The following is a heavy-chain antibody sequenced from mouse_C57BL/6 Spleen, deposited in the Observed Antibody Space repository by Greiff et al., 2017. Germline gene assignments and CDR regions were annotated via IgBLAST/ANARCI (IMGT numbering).Heavy chain of an antibody. CDR1: GYAFSSSW. Sequence: QVQLQQSGPELVKPGASVKISCKASGYAFSSSWMNWVKQRPGKGLEWIGRIYPGDGDTNYNGKFKGKATLTADKSSSTAYMQLSSLTSEDSAVYFCASPPYGSSYGYFDVWGTGTTVTVSS. CDR3: ASPPYGSSYGYFDV. D-gene: IGHD1-1*01. J-gene: IGHJ1*03. CDR2: IYPGDGDT. V-gene: IGHV1-82*01.